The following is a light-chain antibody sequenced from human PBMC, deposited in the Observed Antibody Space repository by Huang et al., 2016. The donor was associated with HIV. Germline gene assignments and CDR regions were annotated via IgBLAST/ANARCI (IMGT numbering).Light chain of an antibody. CDR3: QQSSDYWT. V-gene: IGKV3-15*01. Sequence: EIVLTQSPATLSVSPGATAALSCRASQSVADRLAWYQQKPGQPPRLLIPGASNGADGIPARFSGSGSGTDFTLTVSSLQSADLAVYYCQQSSDYWTFGQGTKVEF. CDR1: QSVADR. CDR2: GAS. J-gene: IGKJ1*01.